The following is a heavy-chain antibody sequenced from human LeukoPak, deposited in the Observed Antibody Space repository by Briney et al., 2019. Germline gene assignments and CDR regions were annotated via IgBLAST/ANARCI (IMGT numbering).Heavy chain of an antibody. CDR1: GGSISSYY. J-gene: IGHJ3*02. V-gene: IGHV4-59*01. CDR2: IYYSGST. Sequence: SETLSLTCTVSGGSISSYYWSWIRQPPGKGLEWIGYIYYSGSTNYNPSLKSRVTISVDTSKNQFSLKLSSVTAADTAVYYCARDDFWSGYRAFDIWGQGTMVTVSS. CDR3: ARDDFWSGYRAFDI. D-gene: IGHD3-3*01.